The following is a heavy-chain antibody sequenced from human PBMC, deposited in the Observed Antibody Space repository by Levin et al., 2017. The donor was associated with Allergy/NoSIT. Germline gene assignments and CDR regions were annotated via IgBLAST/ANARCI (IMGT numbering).Heavy chain of an antibody. CDR3: ARGGEQSGYYYYGMDV. CDR2: IIPIFGTA. Sequence: ASVKVSCKASGGTFSSYAISWVRQAPGQGLEWMGGIIPIFGTANYAQKFQGRVTITADESTSTAYMELSSLRSEDTAVYYCARGGEQSGYYYYGMDVWGQGTTVTVSS. D-gene: IGHD1/OR15-1a*01. V-gene: IGHV1-69*13. J-gene: IGHJ6*02. CDR1: GGTFSSYA.